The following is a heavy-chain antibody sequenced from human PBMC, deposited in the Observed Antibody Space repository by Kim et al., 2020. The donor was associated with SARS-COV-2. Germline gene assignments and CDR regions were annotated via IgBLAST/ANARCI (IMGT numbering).Heavy chain of an antibody. CDR1: GFTFSSYA. CDR2: ISYDGSNK. Sequence: GGSLRLSCAASGFTFSSYAMHWVRQAPGKGLEWVAVISYDGSNKYFVDSVQGRFTISRDNSKNTLYLQMNSLRAEDTAVYYSARGNSVLVETGGVRNWF. D-gene: IGHD2-8*02. CDR3: ARGNSVLVETGGVRNWF. J-gene: IGHJ5*01. V-gene: IGHV3-30*04.